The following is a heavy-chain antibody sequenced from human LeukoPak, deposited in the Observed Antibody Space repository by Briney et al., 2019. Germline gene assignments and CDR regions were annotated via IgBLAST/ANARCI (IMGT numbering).Heavy chain of an antibody. J-gene: IGHJ4*02. V-gene: IGHV4-61*02. D-gene: IGHD3-16*02. CDR1: GGSIRSGSYH. CDR3: ARGGDYIWGTYRPFDY. CDR2: IYTNGST. Sequence: SETLSLTCTVSGGSIRSGSYHWSWIRQSAGKGLEWIGRIYTNGSTNYNPSLKSRVTISVDTSKNQFSLKLNSVTAADTAVYYCARGGDYIWGTYRPFDYWGQGTLVTVSS.